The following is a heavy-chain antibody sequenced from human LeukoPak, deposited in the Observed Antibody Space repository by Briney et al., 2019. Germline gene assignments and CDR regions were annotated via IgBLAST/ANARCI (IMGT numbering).Heavy chain of an antibody. D-gene: IGHD3-10*01. CDR2: IYYSGST. CDR1: GGSISSYY. CDR3: AREVLTMVRGVIIVYFDY. V-gene: IGHV4-30-4*01. Sequence: PSETLSLTCTVSGGSISSYYWSWIRQPPGKGLEWIGYIYYSGSTYYNPSLKSRVTISVDTSKNQFSLKLSSVTAADTAVYYCAREVLTMVRGVIIVYFDYWGQGTLVTVSS. J-gene: IGHJ4*02.